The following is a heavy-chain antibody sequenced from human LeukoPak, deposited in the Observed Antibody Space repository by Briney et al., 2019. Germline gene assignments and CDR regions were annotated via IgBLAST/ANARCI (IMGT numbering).Heavy chain of an antibody. J-gene: IGHJ3*02. CDR2: ISGSGGST. Sequence: QSGGSLRLSCAASGFTFSSYAMSWVRQAPGKGLEWVSGISGSGGSTYYADSVKGRFTISRDNSKNTLYLQMNSLRAEDTAVYYCAKDRYYDSSGYHDAFDIWGQGTMVTVSS. CDR1: GFTFSSYA. V-gene: IGHV3-23*01. D-gene: IGHD3-22*01. CDR3: AKDRYYDSSGYHDAFDI.